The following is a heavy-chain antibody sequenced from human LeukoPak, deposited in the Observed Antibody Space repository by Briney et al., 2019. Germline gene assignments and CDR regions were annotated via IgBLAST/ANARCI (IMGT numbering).Heavy chain of an antibody. V-gene: IGHV1-18*01. CDR3: ARDRADILRYFDWLLYRDAFDI. CDR2: ISAYNGNT. CDR1: GYTFTSYG. J-gene: IGHJ3*02. Sequence: ASVKVSCKASGYTFTSYGISWVRQAPGQGLEWMGWISAYNGNTNCAQKLQGRVTMTTDTSTSTAYMELRSLRSDDTAVYYCARDRADILRYFDWLLYRDAFDIWGQGTMVTVSS. D-gene: IGHD3-9*01.